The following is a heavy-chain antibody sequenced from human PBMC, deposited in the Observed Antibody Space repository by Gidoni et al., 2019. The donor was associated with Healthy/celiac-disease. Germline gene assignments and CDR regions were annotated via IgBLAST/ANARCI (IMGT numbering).Heavy chain of an antibody. V-gene: IGHV4-30-2*01. CDR2: IYHSGST. CDR1: GGSISTGGYS. CDR3: ARETNLGYCSGGSGPADY. Sequence: QLQLQESGPGLVKPSQTLSLTCAVPGGSISTGGYSWSWIRQQPGKGLEWIGYIYHSGSTYSHPSLKSRVTISVDRSKNQFSLKLSSVTAADTAVYYCARETNLGYCSGGSGPADYWGQGTLVTVSS. J-gene: IGHJ4*02. D-gene: IGHD2-15*01.